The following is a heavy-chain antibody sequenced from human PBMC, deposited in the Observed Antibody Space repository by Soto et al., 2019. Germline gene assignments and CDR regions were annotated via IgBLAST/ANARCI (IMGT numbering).Heavy chain of an antibody. CDR3: ARESEDLTSNFDY. V-gene: IGHV3-21*06. CDR2: IGSTTNYI. J-gene: IGHJ4*02. Sequence: EVQLVESGGGLVKPGGSLRLSCAASGLTFTRYSMNWVRQAPGKGLEWVSSIGSTTNYIYYGDSMKGRFTISRDNAKNSLYLEMNSLRAEDTAVYYCARESEDLTSNFDYWGQGTLVTVSS. CDR1: GLTFTRYS.